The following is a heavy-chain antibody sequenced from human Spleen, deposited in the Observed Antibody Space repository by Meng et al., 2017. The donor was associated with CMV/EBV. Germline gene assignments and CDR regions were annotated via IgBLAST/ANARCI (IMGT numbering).Heavy chain of an antibody. CDR3: AKGATSGSFYGSDYFDN. Sequence: SLKISCAASGFTFDDYAMSWVRQAPGKGLEWVSSVSWDSGFIAYADSVKGRFTISRDSAKNSLYLQMNSLRTEDMALYYCAKGATSGSFYGSDYFDNWGQGTLVTVSS. J-gene: IGHJ4*02. CDR2: VSWDSGFI. V-gene: IGHV3-9*03. D-gene: IGHD1-26*01. CDR1: GFTFDDYA.